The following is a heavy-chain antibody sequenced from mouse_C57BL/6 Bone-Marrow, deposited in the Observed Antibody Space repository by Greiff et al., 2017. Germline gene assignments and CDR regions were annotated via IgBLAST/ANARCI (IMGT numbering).Heavy chain of an antibody. J-gene: IGHJ4*01. CDR3: ARHGTAQVSYAMDY. Sequence: EVMLVESGGGLVQPGGSLKLSCAASGFTFSDYGMAWVRQAPRKGPEWVAFISNLAYSIYYADTVTGRFTISRENAKNTLYREMSSLRSEDTAMYYCARHGTAQVSYAMDYWGQGTSVTVSS. CDR1: GFTFSDYG. CDR2: ISNLAYSI. V-gene: IGHV5-15*01. D-gene: IGHD3-2*02.